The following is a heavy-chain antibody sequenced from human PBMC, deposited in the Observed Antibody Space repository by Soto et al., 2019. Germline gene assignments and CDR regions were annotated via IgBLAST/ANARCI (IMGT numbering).Heavy chain of an antibody. CDR2: VIPIFGTA. J-gene: IGHJ4*02. V-gene: IGHV1-69*06. Sequence: SVKVSCKASGGTFSSYAISWVRQAPGQGLEWMGGVIPIFGTANYAQKFQGRVTITADKSTSTAYMELSSLRSEDTAVYYCARDRIEGYYDSSGYLDYWGQGTLVTVSS. CDR1: GGTFSSYA. CDR3: ARDRIEGYYDSSGYLDY. D-gene: IGHD3-22*01.